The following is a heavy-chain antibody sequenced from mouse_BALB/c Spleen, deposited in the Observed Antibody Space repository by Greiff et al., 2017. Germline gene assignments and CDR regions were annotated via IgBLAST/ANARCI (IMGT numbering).Heavy chain of an antibody. CDR1: GFTFSSYG. V-gene: IGHV5-6*01. J-gene: IGHJ2*01. CDR2: ISSGGSYT. D-gene: IGHD2-3*01. Sequence: EVQGVESGGGLVKPGGSLKLSCAASGFTFSSYGMSWVRQTPDKRLEWVATISSGGSYTYYPDSVKGRFTISRDNAKNTLYLQMSSLKSEDTAMYYCARIDGYYDYWGQGTTLTVSS. CDR3: ARIDGYYDY.